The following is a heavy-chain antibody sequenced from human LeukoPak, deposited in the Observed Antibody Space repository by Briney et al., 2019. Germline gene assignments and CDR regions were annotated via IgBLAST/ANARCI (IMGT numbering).Heavy chain of an antibody. CDR1: GFTFSCYW. Sequence: QPGGSLRLSYSASGFTFSCYWMNWLRQAPGKGLVWVSRIKSDGSTTNYADSVKGRFAISRDNAKNTLYLQMNSLRAEDTAVYYCRRVVRLSTSSGYYYGMDVWGQGTTVTVSS. CDR3: RRVVRLSTSSGYYYGMDV. D-gene: IGHD6-6*01. CDR2: IKSDGSTT. V-gene: IGHV3-74*01. J-gene: IGHJ6*02.